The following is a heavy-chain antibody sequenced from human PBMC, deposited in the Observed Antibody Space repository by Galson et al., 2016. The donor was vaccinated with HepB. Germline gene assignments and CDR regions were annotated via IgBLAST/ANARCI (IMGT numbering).Heavy chain of an antibody. CDR1: GYRLTDYW. CDR2: IDPDDSYT. J-gene: IGHJ6*02. Sequence: QSGAEVKEPGEPLRISCQGSGYRLTDYWITWVRQVPGKGLQWMGRIDPDDSYTNYSPSFQGHVTISVDKSINTAYLQWSTLKASDTAIYYCARALEYGSRNYDDDYAMDVWGPGTTVIVSS. CDR3: ARALEYGSRNYDDDYAMDV. D-gene: IGHD4-17*01. V-gene: IGHV5-10-1*01.